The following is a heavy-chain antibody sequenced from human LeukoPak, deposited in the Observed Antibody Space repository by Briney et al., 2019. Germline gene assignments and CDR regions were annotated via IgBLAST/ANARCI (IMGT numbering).Heavy chain of an antibody. Sequence: GGSLRLSCAASGFTFSTYTMNWVRQAPGKGLEWVSSISRSSDYFYYADSVKGRFTISRDNAQNSLYLQMNNLRVDDTAVYYCARDYMVIDLDFWGQGILVTVSS. CDR1: GFTFSTYT. D-gene: IGHD2-21*01. V-gene: IGHV3-21*01. CDR3: ARDYMVIDLDF. CDR2: ISRSSDYF. J-gene: IGHJ4*02.